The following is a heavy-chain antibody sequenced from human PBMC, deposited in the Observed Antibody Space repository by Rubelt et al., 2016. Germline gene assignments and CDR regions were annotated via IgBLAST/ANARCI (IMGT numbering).Heavy chain of an antibody. D-gene: IGHD4-17*01. Sequence: EVQLVESGGGLVQPGGSLRLSCAASGFTFSSYAMGWVRQAPGKGLAWVSGISAGGGSTYCAASVTGRFTISRDNSKNTLYLKMDSLRAEDTAVYYCAKKTTVTLDYWGQGTLVTVSS. CDR3: AKKTTVTLDY. V-gene: IGHV3-23*04. J-gene: IGHJ4*02. CDR2: ISAGGGST. CDR1: GFTFSSYA.